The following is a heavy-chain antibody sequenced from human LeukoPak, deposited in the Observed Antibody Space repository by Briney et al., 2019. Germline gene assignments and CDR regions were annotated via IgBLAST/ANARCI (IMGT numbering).Heavy chain of an antibody. V-gene: IGHV4-59*11. J-gene: IGHJ5*02. Sequence: SETLSLTCSDSGGSIINHNWCWIRQPPRKGLEWIGYIYSSGSTNYNPSLKSRVTISVDRSKNQFSLNLSSVTAADTAVYYCARHDTTSGTYYRMRTWFDPWGQGTLVTVSS. CDR1: GGSIINHN. CDR2: IYSSGST. CDR3: ARHDTTSGTYYRMRTWFDP. D-gene: IGHD3-10*01.